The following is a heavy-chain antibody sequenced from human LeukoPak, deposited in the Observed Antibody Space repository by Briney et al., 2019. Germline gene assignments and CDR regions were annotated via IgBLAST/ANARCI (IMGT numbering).Heavy chain of an antibody. CDR2: IYSGGST. D-gene: IGHD5-12*01. CDR3: ARDAPYGGYLGY. CDR1: GFTVSSNY. J-gene: IGHJ4*02. V-gene: IGHV3-66*01. Sequence: GGSLRLSCAASGFTVSSNYMSWVRQAPGKGLEWVSVIYSGGSTYYADSVKGRFTISRDNSKNTYLQMNSLRAEDTAVYYCARDAPYGGYLGYWGQGTLVTVSS.